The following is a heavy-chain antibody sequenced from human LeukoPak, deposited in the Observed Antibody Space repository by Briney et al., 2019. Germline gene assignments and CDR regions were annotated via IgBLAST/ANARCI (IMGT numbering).Heavy chain of an antibody. CDR3: TRGETGRDSSGYFGY. V-gene: IGHV1-2*02. Sequence: ASVTVSCTASGYTFTAYYMHWVRQAPGQGLEWMGWINPNSGGTNYAQKFQCRVTMTRDTSIRTAYMELSRLRSDDTAVYYCTRGETGRDSSGYFGYWGQGTLVTVSS. D-gene: IGHD3-22*01. CDR1: GYTFTAYY. J-gene: IGHJ4*02. CDR2: INPNSGGT.